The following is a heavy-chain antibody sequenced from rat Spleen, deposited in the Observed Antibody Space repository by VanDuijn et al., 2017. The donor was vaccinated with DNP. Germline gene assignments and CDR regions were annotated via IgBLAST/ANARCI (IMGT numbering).Heavy chain of an antibody. J-gene: IGHJ2*01. CDR2: ISNDGGST. CDR1: GFTFSKYG. CDR3: TRVRSHYFDY. Sequence: EVQLVESGGGLVQPGRSMKVSCAASGFTFSKYGMAWVRQAPKKGLEWVAYISNDGGSTYYRDSVKGRFTISRDNAKSTLYLQMNSLRSEDTATYYCTRVRSHYFDYWGQGVMVTVSS. D-gene: IGHD1-5*01. V-gene: IGHV5-27*01.